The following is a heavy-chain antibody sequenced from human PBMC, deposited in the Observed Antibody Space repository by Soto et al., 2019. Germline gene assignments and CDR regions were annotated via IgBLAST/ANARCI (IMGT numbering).Heavy chain of an antibody. CDR2: INPNSGGT. D-gene: IGHD3-3*01. J-gene: IGHJ4*02. CDR1: GYTFTGNY. V-gene: IGHV1-2*02. Sequence: GASVKVSCKSSGYTFTGNYIHWVRQAPGQGLEWMGWINPNSGGTNYAQNFQGRVTMTRDTSISTAYMDLSRLRSDDAAVYYCARDVSSTPTFCSGHYCSFDSWGQGTLVTVS. CDR3: ARDVSSTPTFCSGHYCSFDS.